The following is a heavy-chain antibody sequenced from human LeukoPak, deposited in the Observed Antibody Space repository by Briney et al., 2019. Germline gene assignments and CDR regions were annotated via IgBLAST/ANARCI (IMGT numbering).Heavy chain of an antibody. J-gene: IGHJ6*02. CDR2: IIPIFGTA. Sequence: GASVKVSCKASGYTFTSYGISWVRQAPGQGLEWMGGIIPIFGTANYAQKFQGRVTITADESTSTAYMELSSLRSEDTAVYYCARDLTYWEIQLVDYYYGMDVWGQGTTVTVSS. V-gene: IGHV1-69*13. CDR3: ARDLTYWEIQLVDYYYGMDV. D-gene: IGHD5-18*01. CDR1: GYTFTSYG.